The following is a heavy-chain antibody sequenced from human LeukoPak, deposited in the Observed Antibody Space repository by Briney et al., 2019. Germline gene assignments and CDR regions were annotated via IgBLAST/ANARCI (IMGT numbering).Heavy chain of an antibody. CDR2: ISYSGST. V-gene: IGHV4-59*01. CDR1: GGSISGYY. J-gene: IGHJ3*02. D-gene: IGHD3-3*01. Sequence: SETLSLTCTVSGGSISGYYWSWTRQPPGKGREWIGCISYSGSTKYNPSLKSRVSISLDTSKKQFSLHLSSVTAADTAVYYCVRDFDAWSAIDIWGQGTMVTVSS. CDR3: VRDFDAWSAIDI.